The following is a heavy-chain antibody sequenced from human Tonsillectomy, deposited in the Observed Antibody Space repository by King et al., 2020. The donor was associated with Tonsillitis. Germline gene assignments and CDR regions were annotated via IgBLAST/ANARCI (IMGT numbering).Heavy chain of an antibody. Sequence: VQLVESGGDLVQSGGSLRLSCAASGFTFSSSAMSWVRQALGKGLEWVSTISGSGGNTFFADSVKGRFTISRDNSKTTLYLQMNSLRAEDTAVYFCAKGSWFGELLSSRLGAFDIWGQGTMVTVSS. D-gene: IGHD3-10*01. J-gene: IGHJ3*02. CDR3: AKGSWFGELLSSRLGAFDI. CDR1: GFTFSSSA. V-gene: IGHV3-23*04. CDR2: ISGSGGNT.